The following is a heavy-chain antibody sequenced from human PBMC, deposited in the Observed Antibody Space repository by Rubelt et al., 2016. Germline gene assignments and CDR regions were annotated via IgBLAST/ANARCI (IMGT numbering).Heavy chain of an antibody. CDR3: ASGTVYFDN. Sequence: QVQLQQWGAGLLKPSETLSLTCAIYGGSFKTYYWNWIRQSPGKGPEWIGYVYYTGSTHYNPSLKSRVTISADRSKNQLSLKLSSVTAADTAVYYCASGTVYFDNWGQGTLVTVSS. J-gene: IGHJ4*02. V-gene: IGHV4-34*11. D-gene: IGHD3/OR15-3a*01. CDR2: VYYTGST. CDR1: GGSFKTYY.